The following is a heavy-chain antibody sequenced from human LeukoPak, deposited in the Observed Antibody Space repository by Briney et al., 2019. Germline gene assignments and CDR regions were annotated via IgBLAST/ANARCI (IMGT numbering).Heavy chain of an antibody. D-gene: IGHD3-9*01. CDR2: IIPIFGTA. Sequence: SVKVSCKASGGTFSSYAISWVRQAPGQGLEWMGGIIPIFGTANYAQKFRGRVTITADESTSTAYMELSSLRSEDTAVYYCARAHYDILTGASYYYYGMDVWGKGTTVTVSS. J-gene: IGHJ6*04. CDR1: GGTFSSYA. CDR3: ARAHYDILTGASYYYYGMDV. V-gene: IGHV1-69*01.